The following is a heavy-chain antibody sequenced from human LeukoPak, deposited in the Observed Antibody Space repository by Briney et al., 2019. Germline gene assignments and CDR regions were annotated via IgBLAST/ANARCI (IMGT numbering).Heavy chain of an antibody. CDR1: GGSISSGGYY. CDR3: GRSPTFGGVSDAFDI. Sequence: TLSLTCTVSGGSISSGGYYWSWIRQHPGKGLEWIGYIYYSGSTYYNPSLKSRVTISVDTSKNQFSLKLSSVTAADTAVYYCGRSPTFGGVSDAFDIWGQGTMVTVSS. J-gene: IGHJ3*02. V-gene: IGHV4-31*03. D-gene: IGHD3-16*01. CDR2: IYYSGST.